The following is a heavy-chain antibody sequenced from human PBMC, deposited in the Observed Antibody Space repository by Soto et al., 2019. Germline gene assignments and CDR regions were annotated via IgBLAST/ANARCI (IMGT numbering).Heavy chain of an antibody. CDR1: GGSISSSNW. CDR2: IYHSGST. D-gene: IGHD3-3*01. CDR3: ARHRTIFGVVTYWFDP. V-gene: IGHV4-4*02. Sequence: SETLSLTCAVSGGSISSSNWWSWVRQPPGKGLEWIGEIYHSGSTNYNPSLKSRVTISVDTSKNQFSLKLSSVTAADTAVYYCARHRTIFGVVTYWFDPWGQGTLVTVSS. J-gene: IGHJ5*02.